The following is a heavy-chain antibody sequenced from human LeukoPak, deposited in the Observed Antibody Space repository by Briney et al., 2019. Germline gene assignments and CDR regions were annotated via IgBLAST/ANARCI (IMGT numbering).Heavy chain of an antibody. CDR2: INWNGRIT. D-gene: IGHD5-18*01. J-gene: IGHJ6*03. Sequence: GGSLRLSCAASGFTFDDYAMNWVRQVPGRGLEWVSGINWNGRITEYADPVKDRFTISRQNTKNSLYLYMNNLGGEDTALYFCARGSVQLWLRDTYYYMDVWGKGTTVTVSS. V-gene: IGHV3-20*04. CDR3: ARGSVQLWLRDTYYYMDV. CDR1: GFTFDDYA.